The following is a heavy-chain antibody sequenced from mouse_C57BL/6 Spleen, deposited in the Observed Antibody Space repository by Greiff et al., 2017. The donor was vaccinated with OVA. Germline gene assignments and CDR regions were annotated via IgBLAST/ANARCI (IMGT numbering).Heavy chain of an antibody. CDR1: GYTFTDYY. Sequence: VQLVESGAELVRPGASVKLSCKASGYTFTDYYINWVKQRPGQGLEWIARIYPGSGNTYYNEKFKGKATLTAEKSSSTAYMQLSSLTSEDSAVYFCARSYYSALDYWGQGTTLTVSS. CDR2: IYPGSGNT. V-gene: IGHV1-76*01. D-gene: IGHD2-12*01. J-gene: IGHJ2*01. CDR3: ARSYYSALDY.